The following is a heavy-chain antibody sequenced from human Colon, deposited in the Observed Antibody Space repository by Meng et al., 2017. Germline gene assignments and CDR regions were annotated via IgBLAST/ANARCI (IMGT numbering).Heavy chain of an antibody. V-gene: IGHV4-34*01. CDR2: INHSGST. CDR1: GGSFSGYY. J-gene: IGHJ5*02. CDR3: ARVCPPEYYYDSSGYLNWFDP. D-gene: IGHD3-22*01. Sequence: QVQPQQWGAGLLKPSETLSLTCAVYGGSFSGYYWSWIRQPPGKGLEWIGEINHSGSTNYNPSLKSRVTISVDTSKNQFSLKLSSVTAADTAVYYCARVCPPEYYYDSSGYLNWFDPWGQGTLVTVSS.